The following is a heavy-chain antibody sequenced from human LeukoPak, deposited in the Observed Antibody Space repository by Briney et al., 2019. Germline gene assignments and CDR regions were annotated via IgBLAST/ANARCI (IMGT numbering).Heavy chain of an antibody. CDR1: GFTFSSYS. D-gene: IGHD6-13*01. J-gene: IGHJ5*02. CDR2: ISSSSSYI. V-gene: IGHV3-21*01. CDR3: ARDHSQPNWFDP. Sequence: GGSLRLSCAASGFTFSSYSMNWVRQAPGKGLEWVSSISSSSSYIYYADSVKGRFTISRDNAKNSLYLQMNSLRAEDTAVYYCARDHSQPNWFDPWGQGTLVTVSS.